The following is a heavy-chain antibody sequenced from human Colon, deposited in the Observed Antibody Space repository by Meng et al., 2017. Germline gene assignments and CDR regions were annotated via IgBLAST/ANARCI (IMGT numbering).Heavy chain of an antibody. CDR1: GGSISSDY. V-gene: IGHV4-59*01. CDR2: VSDSGSP. CDR3: ARVIMVTRYFDS. D-gene: IGHD2-21*01. Sequence: VQLQDPGHGLVKPSATLSLTCNVSGGSISSDYLCWIRQPPGKGLEFLGYVSDSGSPNFNPSLKSRLTISLDTSKNQFSLKLTSVTAADTAVYYCARVIMVTRYFDSWGQGTLVTVSS. J-gene: IGHJ4*02.